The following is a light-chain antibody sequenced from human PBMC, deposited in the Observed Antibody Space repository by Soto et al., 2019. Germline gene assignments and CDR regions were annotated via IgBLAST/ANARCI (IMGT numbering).Light chain of an antibody. Sequence: EIVLTQSPGTLSLSPWERATLSCRASQSVSSSYLAWYQQKPGQAPRLLIYGASSRATVIPDRFSGSGSGTEFTLIISSLESEDFAVYYCQQYNNWPLTFGGGTKVDIK. V-gene: IGKV3-20*01. CDR3: QQYNNWPLT. CDR1: QSVSSSY. J-gene: IGKJ4*01. CDR2: GAS.